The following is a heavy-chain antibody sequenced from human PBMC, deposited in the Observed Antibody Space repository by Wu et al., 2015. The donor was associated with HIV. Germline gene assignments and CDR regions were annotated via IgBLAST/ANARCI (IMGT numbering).Heavy chain of an antibody. Sequence: QVHLLQSGAEVKKSGSSVRVSCKASGATFSNYALSWVRQAPGQGLEWMGRLIPMYGAADYAQKFQGGVTITADVSTNTAYMVVNSLTSDDTAVYYCAGGGGRTAMDPFDFWGQGTLVTVSS. CDR1: GATFSNYA. CDR2: LIPMYGAA. D-gene: IGHD5-18*01. CDR3: AGGGGRTAMDPFDF. J-gene: IGHJ4*02. V-gene: IGHV1-69*13.